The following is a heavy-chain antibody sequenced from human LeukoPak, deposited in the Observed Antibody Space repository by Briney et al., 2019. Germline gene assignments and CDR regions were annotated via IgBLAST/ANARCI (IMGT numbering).Heavy chain of an antibody. CDR3: AKPRYGSGPYYFDY. CDR2: ISSSSNYI. J-gene: IGHJ4*02. V-gene: IGHV3-21*04. D-gene: IGHD3-10*01. CDR1: GFTFSSYN. Sequence: GGSLRLSCAASGFTFSSYNMNWVRQAPGKGLEWVSSISSSSNYIYYADSVKGRFTISRDNSKNTLYLQMNSLRAEDTAVYYCAKPRYGSGPYYFDYWGQGTLVTVSS.